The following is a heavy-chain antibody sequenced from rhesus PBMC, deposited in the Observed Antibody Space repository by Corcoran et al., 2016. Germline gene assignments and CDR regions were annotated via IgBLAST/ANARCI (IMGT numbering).Heavy chain of an antibody. CDR1: GVTCSSHG. V-gene: IGHV3-14*01. CDR2: INSGGGST. CDR3: ARENLDY. Sequence: EVQLVETGGGVVQPGGSLKLSCAPSGVTCSSHGMSWVRQAPGEGLEWVSGINSGGGSTHYADSVKGRFTISRENAKNTLYLQMDSLRAEDTAVYYCARENLDYWGQGVLVTVSS. J-gene: IGHJ4*01.